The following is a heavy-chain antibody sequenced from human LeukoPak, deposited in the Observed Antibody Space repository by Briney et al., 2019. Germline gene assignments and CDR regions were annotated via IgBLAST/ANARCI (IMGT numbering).Heavy chain of an antibody. V-gene: IGHV3-74*01. Sequence: GGSLRLSCAASGFTFKTYWMHWVRQAPGKGLVWVSHSNSDGSSTSYADSVRGRFTISGDNAKNTLYLQMNSLRAEDTAVYYCARDLKGPVNDVFDMWGQGTMVTVSS. CDR3: ARDLKGPVNDVFDM. D-gene: IGHD4-23*01. CDR1: GFTFKTYW. J-gene: IGHJ3*02. CDR2: SNSDGSST.